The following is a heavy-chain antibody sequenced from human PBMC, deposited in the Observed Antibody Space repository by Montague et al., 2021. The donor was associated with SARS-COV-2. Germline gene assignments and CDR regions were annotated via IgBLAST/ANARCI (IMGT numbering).Heavy chain of an antibody. V-gene: IGHV4-61*05. J-gene: IGHJ5*01. CDR1: GGSISNSSYY. D-gene: IGHD2-21*01. Sequence: SETLSLTCTVSGGSISNSSYYWGWTRQPPGKGLEWIGFIFYNGSTKYNPSLKRRVSISLDTSKNQFSLKLSSVTAADTAVYYCARQDAWAYCGDECYRGWFDSWGQGTLVTVSS. CDR2: IFYNGST. CDR3: ARQDAWAYCGDECYRGWFDS.